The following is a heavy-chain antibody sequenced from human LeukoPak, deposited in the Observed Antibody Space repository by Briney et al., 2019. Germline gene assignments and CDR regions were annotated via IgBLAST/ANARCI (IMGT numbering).Heavy chain of an antibody. Sequence: ASVKVSCKASGYTFTSYGISWVRQAPGQGPEWMGWISAYNGNTNYAQKLQGRVTMTTDTSTSTAYMELRSLRSDDTAVYYCARAGPAWYYYDSSGYPFDYWGQGTLVTVSS. CDR1: GYTFTSYG. V-gene: IGHV1-18*01. CDR3: ARAGPAWYYYDSSGYPFDY. D-gene: IGHD3-22*01. J-gene: IGHJ4*02. CDR2: ISAYNGNT.